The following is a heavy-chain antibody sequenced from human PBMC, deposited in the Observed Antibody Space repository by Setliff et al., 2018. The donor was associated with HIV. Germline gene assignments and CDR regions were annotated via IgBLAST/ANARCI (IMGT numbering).Heavy chain of an antibody. D-gene: IGHD1-1*01. Sequence: GGSLRLSCAASGFSFSNYWMHWVRQVPGKGLEWVSGISWNSGSIGYADSVKGRFTISRDNAKNSLYLQMNSLRVEDTAVYYCARHESPLPTTHLGYWGQGTLVTVSS. CDR3: ARHESPLPTTHLGY. V-gene: IGHV3-74*01. CDR1: GFSFSNYW. J-gene: IGHJ4*02. CDR2: ISWNSGSI.